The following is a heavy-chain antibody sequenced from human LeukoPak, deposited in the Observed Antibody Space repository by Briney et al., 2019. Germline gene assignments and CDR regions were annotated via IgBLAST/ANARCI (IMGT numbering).Heavy chain of an antibody. CDR2: IYYSGTT. V-gene: IGHV4-59*08. CDR1: GGSISSYY. CDR3: ARHYYGGSGAFDI. Sequence: PSETLSLTCTVSGGSISSYYWSWIRQPPGKGLEWIGYIYYSGTTYYNPSLKSRVTMSVDTSKKQFSLTLSFVTAADTAIYYCARHYYGGSGAFDIWGQGTMVTVS. J-gene: IGHJ3*02. D-gene: IGHD4-23*01.